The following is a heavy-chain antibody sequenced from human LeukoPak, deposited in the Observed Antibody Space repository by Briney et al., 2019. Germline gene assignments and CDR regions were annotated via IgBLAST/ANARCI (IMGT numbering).Heavy chain of an antibody. CDR2: ISYDGSNK. CDR3: ARDLSNSGYNAADDY. J-gene: IGHJ4*02. CDR1: GFTFISYA. V-gene: IGHV3-30-3*01. D-gene: IGHD5-12*01. Sequence: PGRSLRLSCAASGFTFISYAMHSVRQAPGKGLEWVSVISYDGSNKYYADSVKGRFTISRDNSKNTLYLQMNSLRAEDTAVYYCARDLSNSGYNAADDYWGQGTLVTVSS.